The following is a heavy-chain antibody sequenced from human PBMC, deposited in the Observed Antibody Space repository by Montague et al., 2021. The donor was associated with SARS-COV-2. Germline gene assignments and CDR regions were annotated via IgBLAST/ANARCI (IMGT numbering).Heavy chain of an antibody. CDR2: IYHWGST. D-gene: IGHD2-15*01. Sequence: SETLSLTCVVSGGAINSSNWWSWVRQPPGKGLVWIGEIYHWGSTNYNPPLKSRVTISIDKSTNQLSLKLSSVAAADTAVYYCARFLGFCSGDNCYSSGLDVWGQGTTVTVSS. CDR3: ARFLGFCSGDNCYSSGLDV. CDR1: GGAINSSNW. V-gene: IGHV4-4*02. J-gene: IGHJ6*02.